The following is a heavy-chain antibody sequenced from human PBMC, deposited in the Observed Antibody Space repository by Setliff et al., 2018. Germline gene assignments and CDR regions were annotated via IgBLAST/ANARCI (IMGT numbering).Heavy chain of an antibody. CDR2: ISASSSTV. D-gene: IGHD6-6*01. CDR1: GFTFSSYS. CDR3: ARGRNVAARLFDS. V-gene: IGHV3-48*04. Sequence: PGGSLRLSCAASGFTFSSYSMNWVRQAPGKGLEWISYISASSSTVYYAASVKGRFTISRDNAKNSLYVQMNSLRAEDTAIYYCARGRNVAARLFDSWGQGTLVTVSS. J-gene: IGHJ4*02.